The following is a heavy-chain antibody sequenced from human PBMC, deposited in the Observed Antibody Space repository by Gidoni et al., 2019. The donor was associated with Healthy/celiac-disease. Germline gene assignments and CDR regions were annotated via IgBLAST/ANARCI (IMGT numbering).Heavy chain of an antibody. J-gene: IGHJ4*02. CDR2: INHIGST. V-gene: IGHV4-34*01. CDR3: ARGYKRGMVRGVIFLGS. D-gene: IGHD3-10*01. Sequence: QVQLQQWGAGLLKPSAPLSLTCAVYGGSFSGYYWSWISQPPGKGLELFGEINHIGSTNDNPSLKSRVTISVDTSKNQFSLKLSSVTAADTAVYYCARGYKRGMVRGVIFLGSWGQGTLVTVSS. CDR1: GGSFSGYY.